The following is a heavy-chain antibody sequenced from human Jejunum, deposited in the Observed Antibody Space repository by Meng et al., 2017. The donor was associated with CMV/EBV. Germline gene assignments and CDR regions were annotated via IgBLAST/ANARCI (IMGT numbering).Heavy chain of an antibody. CDR2: ISYDTRST. D-gene: IGHD5-12*01. CDR3: ARQRPTSWLDY. J-gene: IGHJ4*02. V-gene: IGHV3-30*03. CDR1: GFTFSHHG. Sequence: LSCAASGFTFSHHGMHWVRQAPGKGLEWVALISYDTRSTYYADFAKGRFTISRDNSKDTLYLQMNSLRDEDSAVYYCARQRPTSWLDYWGQGTLVTVSS.